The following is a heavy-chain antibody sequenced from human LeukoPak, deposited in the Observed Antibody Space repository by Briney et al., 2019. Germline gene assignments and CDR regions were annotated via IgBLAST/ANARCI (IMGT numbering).Heavy chain of an antibody. CDR1: GYTFKDYF. CDR3: ARDWGTVTRGAFDI. J-gene: IGHJ3*02. D-gene: IGHD4-17*01. V-gene: IGHV1-2*02. Sequence: ASVKVSCKASGYTFKDYFLHWVRQAPGQGLEWMGWINPNSGGSNFARQFQDRVTMTRDTSINTAFMELTKVNSDDTAVYYCARDWGTVTRGAFDIWGQGTMVTVSS. CDR2: INPNSGGS.